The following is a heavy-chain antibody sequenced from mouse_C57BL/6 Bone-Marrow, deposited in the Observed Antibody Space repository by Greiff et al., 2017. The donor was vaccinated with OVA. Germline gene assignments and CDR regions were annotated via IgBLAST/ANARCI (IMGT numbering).Heavy chain of an antibody. CDR1: GYAFSSSW. Sequence: VQLQQSGPELVKPGASVKISCKASGYAFSSSWMNWVKQRPGKGLEWIGRIYPGDGDTNYNGKFKGKATLTADKSSSTAYMQLSSLTSEDSAVYYCARSKGPYYGSKAFAYWGQGTLVTVSA. D-gene: IGHD1-1*01. J-gene: IGHJ3*01. CDR2: IYPGDGDT. V-gene: IGHV1-82*01. CDR3: ARSKGPYYGSKAFAY.